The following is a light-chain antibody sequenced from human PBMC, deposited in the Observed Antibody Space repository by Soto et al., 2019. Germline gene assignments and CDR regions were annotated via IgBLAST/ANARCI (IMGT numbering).Light chain of an antibody. CDR3: SSYTRSSTLYV. Sequence: QSVLTQPGSVSGSPGQSITISCTGTSSDVGDYNYVSWYQQHRGKAPKLMIYEVSNRPSGVSNRFSGSKSGNTASLTISGLQAEDEADYYCSSYTRSSTLYVFGTGTKVTVL. J-gene: IGLJ1*01. V-gene: IGLV2-14*01. CDR1: SSDVGDYNY. CDR2: EVS.